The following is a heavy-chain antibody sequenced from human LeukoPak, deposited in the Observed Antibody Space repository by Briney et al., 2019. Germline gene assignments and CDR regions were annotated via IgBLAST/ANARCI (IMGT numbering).Heavy chain of an antibody. D-gene: IGHD3-10*01. CDR3: ARDGIRGALDY. V-gene: IGHV3-33*01. J-gene: IGHJ4*02. CDR1: GFTFSSYV. CDR2: ICADGSNK. Sequence: GRSLRLSCAASGFTFSSYVMHWVRQAPGKGLEWVAVICADGSNKYYADSVKGRFTISRDNFKNTLYLEMDSLRAEDTAVYYCARDGIRGALDYWGQGTLFTVSS.